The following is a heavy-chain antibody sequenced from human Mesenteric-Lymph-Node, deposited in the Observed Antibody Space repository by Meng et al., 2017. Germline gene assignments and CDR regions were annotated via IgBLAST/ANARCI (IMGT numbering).Heavy chain of an antibody. CDR1: GYSISSGYF. CDR2: LYHSGIA. J-gene: IGHJ4*02. V-gene: IGHV4-38-2*02. D-gene: IGHD6-19*01. CDR3: ARELYSSGWYGES. Sequence: SETLSLTCAVSGYSISSGYFWGWIRRPPGKGLEWIGSLYHSGIAYYNPSLKSRVTISVDTSKNQFSLKLRSVTAADTAVYYCARELYSSGWYGESWGQGTLVTVSS.